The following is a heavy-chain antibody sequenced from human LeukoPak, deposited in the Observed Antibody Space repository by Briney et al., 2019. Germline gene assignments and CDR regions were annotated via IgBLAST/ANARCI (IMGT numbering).Heavy chain of an antibody. CDR2: INHSGST. J-gene: IGHJ3*02. CDR1: GGSISSSSYY. V-gene: IGHV4-39*07. D-gene: IGHD3-3*01. Sequence: TSETLSLTCTVSGGSISSSSYYWGWIRQPPGKGLEWIGEINHSGSTNYNPSLKSRVTISVDTSKNQFSLKLSSVTAADTAVYYCARGYFVSWSGYYYVMTNAFDIWGQGTMVTVSS. CDR3: ARGYFVSWSGYYYVMTNAFDI.